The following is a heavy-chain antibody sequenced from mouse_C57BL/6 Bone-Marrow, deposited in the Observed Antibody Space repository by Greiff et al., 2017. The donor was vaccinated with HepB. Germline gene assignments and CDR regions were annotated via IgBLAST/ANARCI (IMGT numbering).Heavy chain of an antibody. J-gene: IGHJ3*01. CDR1: GFSLTSYG. D-gene: IGHD2-1*01. CDR3: ARSLYGNLFAY. CDR2: LWSGGST. Sequence: QVQLQQSGPGLVQPSQSLSITCTVSGFSLTSYGVHWVRQSPGKGLEWLGVLWSGGSTDYNAAFISRLSISKDNSKSQVFFKMNSLQADDTAIYYCARSLYGNLFAYWGQGTLVTVSA. V-gene: IGHV2-2*01.